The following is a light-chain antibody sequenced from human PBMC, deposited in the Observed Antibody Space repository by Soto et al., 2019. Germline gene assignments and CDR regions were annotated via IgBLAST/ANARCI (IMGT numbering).Light chain of an antibody. Sequence: EIVLTQSPSTLSFSPWERSTLSCRASQSVGTFFAWYQQKPGQAPRLLIYDASNRATGIPARFSGSGSGTDFTLTISSLEPEDFAVYYCQQCYNWPQWTFGQGTKVDIK. CDR1: QSVGTF. CDR2: DAS. V-gene: IGKV3-11*01. J-gene: IGKJ1*01. CDR3: QQCYNWPQWT.